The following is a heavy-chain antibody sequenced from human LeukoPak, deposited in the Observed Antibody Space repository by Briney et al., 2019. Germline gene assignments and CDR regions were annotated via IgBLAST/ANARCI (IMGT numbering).Heavy chain of an antibody. V-gene: IGHV3-30-3*01. D-gene: IGHD5-12*01. CDR2: ISYDGTNT. Sequence: GGSLRLSCAASEFTFSRYPMQWVRQSPVKGLEWVAVISYDGTNTHYGDPVKGRFTISRDNSKNTLYLQMNSLRIEDTAMYYCARGASLVAGISPDAFDIWGQGTRVTVSS. J-gene: IGHJ3*02. CDR1: EFTFSRYP. CDR3: ARGASLVAGISPDAFDI.